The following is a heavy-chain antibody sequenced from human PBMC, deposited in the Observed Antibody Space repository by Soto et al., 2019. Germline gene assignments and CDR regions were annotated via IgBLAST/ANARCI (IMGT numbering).Heavy chain of an antibody. V-gene: IGHV4-59*01. Sequence: SATLSLTCTVSGGSFSSFYCDWIRQPPGQGLEWIGYVYYSGSTNYNPSLKSRVTISVDTPKNQFSLKLSSVTAADTAVYYCARDQYSSGWKGTYNWFDPWGQGTLVTVSS. D-gene: IGHD6-19*01. CDR1: GGSFSSFY. J-gene: IGHJ5*02. CDR3: ARDQYSSGWKGTYNWFDP. CDR2: VYYSGST.